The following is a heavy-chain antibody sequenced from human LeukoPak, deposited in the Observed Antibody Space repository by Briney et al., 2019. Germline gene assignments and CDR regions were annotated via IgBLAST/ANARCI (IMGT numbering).Heavy chain of an antibody. J-gene: IGHJ5*02. D-gene: IGHD3-16*01. V-gene: IGHV4-4*02. CDR3: AREAFESRYDYVWGSYPYSWFDP. CDR2: IYHSGST. CDR1: GGSISSSNW. Sequence: TSETLSLTCAVSGGSISSSNWWSWVRQPPGKGLEWIGEIYHSGSTNYNPSLKSRVTISVDKSKNQFSLKLSSVTAADTAVYYCAREAFESRYDYVWGSYPYSWFDPWGQGTLVTVSS.